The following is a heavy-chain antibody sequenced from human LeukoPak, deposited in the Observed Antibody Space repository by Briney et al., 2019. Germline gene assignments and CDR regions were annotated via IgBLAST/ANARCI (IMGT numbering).Heavy chain of an antibody. D-gene: IGHD6-6*01. V-gene: IGHV3-30-3*01. CDR3: ARAGGSSSSVDY. J-gene: IGHJ4*02. CDR1: GFTFSNAW. Sequence: GGSLRLSCAASGFTFSNAWMSWVRQAPGKGLEWVAVISYDGSNKYYADSVKGRFTISRDNSKNTLYLQMNSLRAEDTAVYYCARAGGSSSSVDYWGQGTLVTVSS. CDR2: ISYDGSNK.